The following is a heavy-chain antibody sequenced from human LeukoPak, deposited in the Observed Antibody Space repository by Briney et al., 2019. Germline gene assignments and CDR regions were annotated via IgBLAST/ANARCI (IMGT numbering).Heavy chain of an antibody. CDR2: ISGSGGST. J-gene: IGHJ4*02. Sequence: GGSLRLSCAASGFTFSSYAMSWVRQAPGKGLEWVAAISGSGGSTYYADSVKGRFTISRDNSKNTLYLQMNSLRAEDTAVYYCAKARRVTATQSYYFDYWGQGTLVTVSS. CDR1: GFTFSSYA. V-gene: IGHV3-23*01. D-gene: IGHD2-21*02. CDR3: AKARRVTATQSYYFDY.